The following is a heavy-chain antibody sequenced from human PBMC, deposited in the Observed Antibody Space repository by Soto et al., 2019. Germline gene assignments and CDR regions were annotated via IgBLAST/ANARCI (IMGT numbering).Heavy chain of an antibody. J-gene: IGHJ6*02. Sequence: SVKVSCKASGGTFSSYAISWVRQAPGQGLEWMGGIIPIFGTANYAQKFQGRVTITADESTSTAYMELSSLRSEDTAVYYCARSLGIAVAGPYYYYYYGMDVWGQGTTVTVSS. CDR2: IIPIFGTA. CDR1: GGTFSSYA. V-gene: IGHV1-69*13. CDR3: ARSLGIAVAGPYYYYYYGMDV. D-gene: IGHD6-19*01.